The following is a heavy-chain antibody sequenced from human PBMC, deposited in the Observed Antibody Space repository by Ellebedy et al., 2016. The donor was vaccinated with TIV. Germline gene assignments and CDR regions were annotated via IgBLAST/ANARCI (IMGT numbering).Heavy chain of an antibody. J-gene: IGHJ2*01. D-gene: IGHD3-10*01. CDR3: ARSRLGGGHWYFDF. CDR2: IAVYNGHT. Sequence: ASVKVSXXVSGYTFTRYGMSWVRQAPGQGLEWMGWIAVYNGHTKYAQKFQYRVVMTTETATSTVYMELRSLRSDDTAVYYCARSRLGGGHWYFDFWGRGTLVTVSS. CDR1: GYTFTRYG. V-gene: IGHV1-18*01.